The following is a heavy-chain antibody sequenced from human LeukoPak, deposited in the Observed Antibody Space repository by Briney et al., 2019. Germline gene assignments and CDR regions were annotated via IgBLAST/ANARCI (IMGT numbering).Heavy chain of an antibody. CDR1: GFTFSSYG. J-gene: IGHJ4*02. V-gene: IGHV3-48*04. CDR3: ARDGEYQLLLDEGGDFYFDY. D-gene: IGHD2-2*01. Sequence: PWGSLRLSCAASGFTFSSYGMNWVRQAPGKGLEWVSYISSSGLSIYYADSVKGRFTISRDNAKNSLYLQMSSLRAEDTAVYYCARDGEYQLLLDEGGDFYFDYWGQGTLVTVSS. CDR2: ISSSGLSI.